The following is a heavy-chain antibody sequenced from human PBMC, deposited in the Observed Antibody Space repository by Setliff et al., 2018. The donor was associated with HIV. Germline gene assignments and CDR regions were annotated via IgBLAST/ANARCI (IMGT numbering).Heavy chain of an antibody. Sequence: GGSLRLSCATSEFTFSSYEMFWVRQAPGKGLEWVSYISSSGSTIYHADSVKGRFTISRDNGKNSLYLQMNSLRAEDTAVYYCAKEPSSCSAPRPSLCGYFDSWGQGTQVTVSS. CDR1: EFTFSSYE. D-gene: IGHD2-21*01. V-gene: IGHV3-48*03. CDR3: AKEPSSCSAPRPSLCGYFDS. CDR2: ISSSGSTI. J-gene: IGHJ4*01.